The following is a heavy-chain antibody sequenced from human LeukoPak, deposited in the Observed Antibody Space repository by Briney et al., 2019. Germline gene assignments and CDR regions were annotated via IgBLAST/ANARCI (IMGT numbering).Heavy chain of an antibody. Sequence: ASVKVSCKASGYTFTGYYMHWVRQAPGQGLEWMGIINPSGGSTSYAQKFQGRVTMTRDMSTSTVYMELSSLRSEDTAVYYCARDPTVTTFYYYYYMDVWGKGTTVTVSS. V-gene: IGHV1-46*01. CDR1: GYTFTGYY. D-gene: IGHD4-17*01. CDR2: INPSGGST. J-gene: IGHJ6*03. CDR3: ARDPTVTTFYYYYYMDV.